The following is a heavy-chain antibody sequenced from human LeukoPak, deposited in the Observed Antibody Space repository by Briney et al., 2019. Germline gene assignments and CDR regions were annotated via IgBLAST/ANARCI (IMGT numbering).Heavy chain of an antibody. CDR2: IRSKAYGGTT. D-gene: IGHD3-10*01. CDR3: TRGPRLLWFGELSDY. Sequence: PGGSLRLSCAASGFTFSSYGMHWVRQAPGKGLEWVGFIRSKAYGGTTEYAASVKGRFTISRDDSKSIAYLQMNSAKTEDTGVYYCTRGPRLLWFGELSDYWGQGTLVTVSS. V-gene: IGHV3-49*04. CDR1: GFTFSSYG. J-gene: IGHJ4*02.